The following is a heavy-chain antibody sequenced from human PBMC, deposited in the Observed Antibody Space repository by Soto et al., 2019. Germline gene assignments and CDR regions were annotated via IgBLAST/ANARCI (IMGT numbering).Heavy chain of an antibody. V-gene: IGHV3-23*01. CDR1: GFTFSTYA. D-gene: IGHD5-12*01. J-gene: IGHJ4*02. CDR2: IGGNGGTT. Sequence: EVQLLDSGGGLVQPGGSLRLPCVASGFTFSTYAMSWVRQAPGKGLEWVSGIGGNGGTTRYADSVKGRFTISRDNSENKLYLQMNSLRVEDTAVYYGAKSLYGGCDYWGRGTLVTVSS. CDR3: AKSLYGGCDY.